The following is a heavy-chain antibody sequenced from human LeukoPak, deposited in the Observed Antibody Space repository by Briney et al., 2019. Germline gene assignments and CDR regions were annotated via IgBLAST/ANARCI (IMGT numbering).Heavy chain of an antibody. CDR2: IGNDGRMM. CDR1: GFTLSSHP. D-gene: IGHD3-22*01. Sequence: GGSLRLSCAASGFTLSSHPMNWVRQAPGKGLEWVSYIGNDGRMMYYADSVKGRFTISRDSAKNSLYLQMNSLGADDTAVYYCARDASHFDSSGYFHDYYYGMDVWGQGTTVTVSS. V-gene: IGHV3-48*03. J-gene: IGHJ6*02. CDR3: ARDASHFDSSGYFHDYYYGMDV.